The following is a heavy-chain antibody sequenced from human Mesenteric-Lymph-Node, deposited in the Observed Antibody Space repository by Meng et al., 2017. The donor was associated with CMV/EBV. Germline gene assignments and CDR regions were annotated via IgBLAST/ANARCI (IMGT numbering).Heavy chain of an antibody. CDR1: GFTFSTYG. V-gene: IGHV3-33*06. CDR2: IWFDGSNK. J-gene: IGHJ4*02. Sequence: GESLKISCAGSGFTFSTYGMHWVRQAPGKGLEWVAVIWFDGSNKFYADSVKGRFTISRDNSKNTLFLQMNSLRAGDTAVYYCAKGLGSGWYTSDWPGDYWGQGTLVTVSS. CDR3: AKGLGSGWYTSDWPGDY. D-gene: IGHD6-19*01.